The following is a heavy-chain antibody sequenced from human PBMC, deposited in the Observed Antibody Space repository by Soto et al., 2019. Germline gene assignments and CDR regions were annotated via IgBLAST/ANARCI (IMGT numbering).Heavy chain of an antibody. J-gene: IGHJ4*02. CDR1: GFTFSSYG. D-gene: IGHD2-8*02. Sequence: QVQLVESGGGAVQPGTSLTLSCVGFGFTFSSYGIHWVRQAPGQGLQWVAVISYDGSNKYYADFVQGRITISRDNSKNTLYLQMDDLRAEDTAVYYCAKDGDHCTGGKCNHLDFWGQGTLVTVSS. CDR3: AKDGDHCTGGKCNHLDF. V-gene: IGHV3-30*18. CDR2: ISYDGSNK.